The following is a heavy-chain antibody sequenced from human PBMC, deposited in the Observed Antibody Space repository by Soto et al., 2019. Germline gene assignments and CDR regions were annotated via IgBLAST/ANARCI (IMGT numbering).Heavy chain of an antibody. D-gene: IGHD2-15*01. Sequence: LRLSCAASGFTFSSYAMSWVRQAPGKGLEWVSAISGSGGSTYYADSVKGRFTISRDNSKNTLYLQMNSLRAEDTAVYYCAKDKCSSGSCARLDYWGQGTLVTVSS. J-gene: IGHJ4*02. CDR1: GFTFSSYA. CDR2: ISGSGGST. V-gene: IGHV3-23*01. CDR3: AKDKCSSGSCARLDY.